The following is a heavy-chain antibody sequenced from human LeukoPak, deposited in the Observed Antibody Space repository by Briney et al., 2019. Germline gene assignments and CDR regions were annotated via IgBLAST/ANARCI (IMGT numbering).Heavy chain of an antibody. D-gene: IGHD3-9*01. J-gene: IGHJ6*03. V-gene: IGHV3-23*01. CDR3: AKAGFIFNYYYYYMDV. CDR1: GFTFSSYA. Sequence: GGSLRLSCAASGFTFSSYAMSWVRQAPGKGLEWVSAISGSGGSSYYADSVKGRFTISRDNSKNTLYLQMNSLRAEDTAVYYCAKAGFIFNYYYYYMDVWGKGTTVTVSS. CDR2: ISGSGGSS.